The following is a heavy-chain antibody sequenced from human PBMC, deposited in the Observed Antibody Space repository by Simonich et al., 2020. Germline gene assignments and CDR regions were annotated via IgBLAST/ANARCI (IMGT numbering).Heavy chain of an antibody. Sequence: QVQLQQWGAGLLKPSETLSLTCAVYGGSFSGYYWSWIRQPPGNGLEWVGEINHSESTNYNPSRQNRVTISVDTAKNQFALTLSAVTAADTAVYYCARGKGWKNAFDIWGQGTMVTVSS. D-gene: IGHD1-1*01. J-gene: IGHJ3*02. CDR1: GGSFSGYY. V-gene: IGHV4-34*01. CDR2: INHSEST. CDR3: ARGKGWKNAFDI.